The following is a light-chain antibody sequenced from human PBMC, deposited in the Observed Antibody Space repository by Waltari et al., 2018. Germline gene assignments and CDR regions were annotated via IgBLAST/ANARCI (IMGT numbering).Light chain of an antibody. V-gene: IGKV1-27*01. Sequence: DIQMTQSPSSLSASVGDRVTITCRASQGIRGYVAWYQQKPGKVPKLLIFAASILPSGVPSRFSGSGSGTEFTLTISSLQPEDVATYYCQKCNSAPFTFGPGTKVDIK. J-gene: IGKJ3*01. CDR2: AAS. CDR3: QKCNSAPFT. CDR1: QGIRGY.